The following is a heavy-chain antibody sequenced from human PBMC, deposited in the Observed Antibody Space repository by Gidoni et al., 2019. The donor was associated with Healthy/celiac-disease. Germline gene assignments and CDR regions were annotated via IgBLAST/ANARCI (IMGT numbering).Heavy chain of an antibody. Sequence: EVQLVESGGGLVQPGRSLRLSCAASGFTFDDYAMHWVRQAPGKGLEWVSGISWNSGSIGYADSVKGRFTISRDNAKNSLYLQMNSLRAEDTALYYCAKDIGGGEQLVLYAWGQGTLVTVSS. CDR3: AKDIGGGEQLVLYA. D-gene: IGHD6-6*01. CDR1: GFTFDDYA. J-gene: IGHJ5*02. CDR2: ISWNSGSI. V-gene: IGHV3-9*01.